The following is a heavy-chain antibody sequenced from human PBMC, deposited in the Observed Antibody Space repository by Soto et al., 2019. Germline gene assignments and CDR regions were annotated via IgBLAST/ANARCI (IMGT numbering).Heavy chain of an antibody. J-gene: IGHJ6*02. D-gene: IGHD3-22*01. V-gene: IGHV3-30-3*01. Sequence: QVQLVESGGGVVQPGRSLRLSCAASGFTFSSYAMHLVRQAPGKGLEWVAVISYDGSNKYYADSVKGRFTISRDNSKNSLYLQMNSLRAEDTAVYYCARESYYDSSGYYYGYYYGMDVWGQGTTVTVSS. CDR3: ARESYYDSSGYYYGYYYGMDV. CDR1: GFTFSSYA. CDR2: ISYDGSNK.